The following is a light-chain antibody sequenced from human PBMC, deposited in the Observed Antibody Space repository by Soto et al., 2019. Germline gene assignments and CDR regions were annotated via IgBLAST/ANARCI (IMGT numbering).Light chain of an antibody. CDR1: QSVLYSSNNKNY. J-gene: IGKJ1*01. V-gene: IGKV4-1*01. CDR2: SAS. Sequence: DIVMTQSPDSLAVSLGERATINCKSSQSVLYSSNNKNYLAWYQQKPGQPPKLLLYSASTRESGVPDRFSGSGYGTDLTLNISSLQAEDVAVYYCQQYYSIPLTFGQGTKVEIK. CDR3: QQYYSIPLT.